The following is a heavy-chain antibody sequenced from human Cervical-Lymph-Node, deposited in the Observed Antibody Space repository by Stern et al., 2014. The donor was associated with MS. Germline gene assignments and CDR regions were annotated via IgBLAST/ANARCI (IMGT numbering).Heavy chain of an antibody. V-gene: IGHV1-69*06. CDR2: ITPIFGSA. D-gene: IGHD3-16*01. CDR1: GGSFTSFA. CDR3: ATEVGSLGMDV. J-gene: IGHJ6*02. Sequence: QEQLVQSGAEVKKPGSSVKVSCKASGGSFTSFAISLVRQAPGQGLEWLGGITPIFGSADYAQKFQGRVTITADKSTSTVYMELSSLRSEDTAVYYCATEVGSLGMDVWGQGTTVTVSS.